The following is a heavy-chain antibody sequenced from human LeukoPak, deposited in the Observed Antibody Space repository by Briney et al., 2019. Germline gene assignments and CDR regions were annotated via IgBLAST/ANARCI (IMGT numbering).Heavy chain of an antibody. CDR3: ARGGYYGSGNDFRFDP. D-gene: IGHD3-10*01. CDR1: GGSISSSSYY. CDR2: IYYSGST. Sequence: SETLSLTCTVSGGSISSSSYYWSWIRQPPGKGLEWIGYIYYSGSTNYKPSLKSRVTISVDTSKNQFSLKLSSVTAADTAVYYCARGGYYGSGNDFRFDPWGQGTLATVSS. J-gene: IGHJ5*02. V-gene: IGHV4-61*01.